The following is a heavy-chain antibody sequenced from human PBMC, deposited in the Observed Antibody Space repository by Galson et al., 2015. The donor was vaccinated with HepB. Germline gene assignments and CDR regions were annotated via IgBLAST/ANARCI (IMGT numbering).Heavy chain of an antibody. CDR1: VFNFRTYG. CDR3: AKDAGGTDSGPFEY. CDR2: INDSGGNT. D-gene: IGHD1-26*01. J-gene: IGHJ4*02. V-gene: IGHV3-23*01. Sequence: SLRLSCAASVFNFRTYGMSWVRQAPGKGLQWVSTINDSGGNTHYADSVKGRFTISRDNSKNTLYLHMNSLRAEGTAVYYCAKDAGGTDSGPFEYWGQGTLVTVSS.